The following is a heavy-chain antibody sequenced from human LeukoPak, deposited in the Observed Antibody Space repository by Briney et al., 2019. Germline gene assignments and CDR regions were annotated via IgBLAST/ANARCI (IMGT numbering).Heavy chain of an antibody. CDR1: GDSISSSSYY. J-gene: IGHJ4*02. CDR3: ARLYYDFWSGYPPSAYFDY. V-gene: IGHV4-39*01. Sequence: SQTLSLTCTVSGDSISSSSYYWGWIRQPPGKGLEWIGSIYYSGSTYYNPSLKSRVTISVDTSKNQFSLKLSSVTAADTAVYYCARLYYDFWSGYPPSAYFDYWGQGTLVTVSS. CDR2: IYYSGST. D-gene: IGHD3-3*01.